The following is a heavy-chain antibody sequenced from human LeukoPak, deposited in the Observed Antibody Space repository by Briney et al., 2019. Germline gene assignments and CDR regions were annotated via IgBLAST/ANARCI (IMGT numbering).Heavy chain of an antibody. CDR2: ISAYNGNT. D-gene: IGHD6-19*01. Sequence: ASVKVSCKASGYTFTSYGISWVRQAPGQALEWMGWISAYNGNTNYAQKLQGRVTMTTDTSTSTAYMELRSLRSDDTAVYYCARAGIVVTGTRYFQHWGQGTLVTVPS. CDR1: GYTFTSYG. V-gene: IGHV1-18*01. CDR3: ARAGIVVTGTRYFQH. J-gene: IGHJ1*01.